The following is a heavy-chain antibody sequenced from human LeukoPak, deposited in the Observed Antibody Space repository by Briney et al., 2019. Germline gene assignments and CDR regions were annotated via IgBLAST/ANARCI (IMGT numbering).Heavy chain of an antibody. D-gene: IGHD4-23*01. CDR2: IRPMNSDV. CDR1: GHNFNTYW. Sequence: PGESLQISCKGSGHNFNTYWVAWVRQLPGKGLEWMGIIRPMNSDVRYSPSFQGQVTISADRSINTAYLQWSSLTASDTAMYYCASRPFETTVVPWDFYWGQGTQVTVSS. V-gene: IGHV5-51*01. J-gene: IGHJ4*02. CDR3: ASRPFETTVVPWDFY.